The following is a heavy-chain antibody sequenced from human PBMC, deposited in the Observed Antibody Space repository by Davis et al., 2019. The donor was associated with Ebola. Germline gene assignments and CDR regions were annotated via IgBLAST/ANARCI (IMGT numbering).Heavy chain of an antibody. D-gene: IGHD3-9*01. CDR3: TTLDILTAYVPYAMDV. CDR1: GYSFSDYY. J-gene: IGHJ6*02. CDR2: VDPKAGKT. V-gene: IGHV1-69-2*01. Sequence: ASVKVSCKGSGYSFSDYYIHWVQGAPGKGLEWVGLVDPKAGKTVYTEKFQDRVTITADRSTDTVYMYLSSLRFEDAAVYYCTTLDILTAYVPYAMDVWGQGTTVTVS.